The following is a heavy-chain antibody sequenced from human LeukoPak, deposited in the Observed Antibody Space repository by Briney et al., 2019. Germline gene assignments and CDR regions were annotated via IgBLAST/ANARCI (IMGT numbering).Heavy chain of an antibody. CDR2: IIPILGIA. CDR1: GGTFSSYA. V-gene: IGHV1-69*04. J-gene: IGHJ4*02. D-gene: IGHD3-10*01. CDR3: ARDFTMVRGALFGY. Sequence: SVKVSCKASGGTFSSYAISWVRQAPGQGLEWMGRIIPILGIANYAQKFQGRVTITADKSTSTAYMELRSLRSDDTAVYYCARDFTMVRGALFGYWGQGTLVTVSS.